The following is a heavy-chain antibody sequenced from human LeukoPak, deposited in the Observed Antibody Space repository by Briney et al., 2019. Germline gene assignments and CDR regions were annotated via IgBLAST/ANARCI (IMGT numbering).Heavy chain of an antibody. CDR1: GGSISSGSYY. V-gene: IGHV4-39*01. CDR3: ARHGGRGSILAAIPDY. CDR2: IYNSGST. J-gene: IGHJ4*02. Sequence: SETLSLTCTVSGGSISSGSYYWGWLRQPPGKGLEGIGSIYNSGSTFYNPSLKSRVTISVDTSKNHFSLKLSSVSAADTAVYYCARHGGRGSILAAIPDYWGQGTLVTVSS. D-gene: IGHD5-12*01.